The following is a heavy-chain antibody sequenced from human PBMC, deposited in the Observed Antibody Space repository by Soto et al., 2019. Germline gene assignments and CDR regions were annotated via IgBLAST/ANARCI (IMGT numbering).Heavy chain of an antibody. CDR2: IYYSGST. CDR1: GGSISSGGYY. V-gene: IGHV4-31*03. CDR3: ARETSDSSGYVDY. Sequence: QVQLQESGPGLVKPSQTLSLTCTVSGGSISSGGYYWSWIRQHPGKGLEWIGYIYYSGSTYYNPSLKTRVTISVDTSKNQFSLKLSSVTAADTAVYYCARETSDSSGYVDYWGQGTLVTVSS. D-gene: IGHD3-22*01. J-gene: IGHJ4*02.